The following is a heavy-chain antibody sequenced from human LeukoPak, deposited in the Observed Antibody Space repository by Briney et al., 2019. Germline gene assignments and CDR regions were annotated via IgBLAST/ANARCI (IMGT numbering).Heavy chain of an antibody. Sequence: PGGTLRLSCAASGFTFSSYGMSRVRQAPGEGLEWVSAISGSGGSTYYAGSVKGRCAISKDNSKNTMYLQMTSLRAEDTAVYYGAKGGWFGELLGPWGQGTLVTVSS. CDR3: AKGGWFGELLGP. CDR2: ISGSGGST. D-gene: IGHD3-10*01. CDR1: GFTFSSYG. J-gene: IGHJ5*02. V-gene: IGHV3-23*01.